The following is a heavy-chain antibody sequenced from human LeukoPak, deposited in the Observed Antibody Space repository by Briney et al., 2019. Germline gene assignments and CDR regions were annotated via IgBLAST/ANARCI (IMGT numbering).Heavy chain of an antibody. CDR3: ARGGGLDV. J-gene: IGHJ6*02. CDR2: INHNGNVN. CDR1: GNYW. V-gene: IGHV3-7*03. D-gene: IGHD3-16*01. Sequence: GGSLRLSCAASGNYWMHWARQAPGKGLEWVASINHNGNVNYYVDSVKGRFTISRDNAKNSLYLQMSNLRAEDTAVYFCARGGGLDVWGQGATVTVSS.